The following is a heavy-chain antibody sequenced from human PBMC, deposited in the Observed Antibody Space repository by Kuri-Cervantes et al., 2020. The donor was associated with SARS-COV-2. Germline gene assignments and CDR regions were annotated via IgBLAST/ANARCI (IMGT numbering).Heavy chain of an antibody. CDR2: IYTSGST. CDR3: ARGRGVFQWELLRSTGENYYYYMDV. V-gene: IGHV4-59*10. D-gene: IGHD1-26*01. J-gene: IGHJ6*03. CDR1: GGSLSGSY. Sequence: SETLSLTCAIYGGSLSGSYWSWIRQSPGKGLEWIGRIYTSGSTNYNPSLKSRATMSVDTSKNQFSLKLSSVTAADTAVYYCARGRGVFQWELLRSTGENYYYYMDVWGEGTTVTVSS.